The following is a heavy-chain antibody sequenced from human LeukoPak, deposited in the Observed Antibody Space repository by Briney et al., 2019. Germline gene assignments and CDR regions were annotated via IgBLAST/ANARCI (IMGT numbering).Heavy chain of an antibody. CDR1: GYTFTSYW. V-gene: IGHV1-46*01. J-gene: IGHJ4*02. CDR2: INPNDGST. Sequence: GASVKVSCKASGYTFTSYWIQWVRQAPGQGLEWMGLINPNDGSTTYTHKFQGRVTMTRDTSTSTVYMDLSSLTSEVTAVYYCARAPRDSSTMLDYWGQGTLVTVSS. D-gene: IGHD6-13*01. CDR3: ARAPRDSSTMLDY.